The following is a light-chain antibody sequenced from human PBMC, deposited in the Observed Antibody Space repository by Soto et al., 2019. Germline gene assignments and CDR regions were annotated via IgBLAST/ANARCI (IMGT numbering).Light chain of an antibody. V-gene: IGLV2-8*01. CDR2: EVS. CDR1: SSDVGGYNY. Sequence: QSALTQPPSASGSPGQSVTISCTGTSSDVGGYNYVSWYQQHPGKAPKLMIYEVSKRPSGVPDRFSGFKSGNTASLTVSGLQAEDEADYYCSSYAGSNNLGVFGTGTKVTV. CDR3: SSYAGSNNLGV. J-gene: IGLJ1*01.